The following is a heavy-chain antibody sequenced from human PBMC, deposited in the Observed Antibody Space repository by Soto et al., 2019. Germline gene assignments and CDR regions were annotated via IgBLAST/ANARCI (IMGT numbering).Heavy chain of an antibody. CDR2: ISAYSGNT. J-gene: IGHJ4*01. D-gene: IGHD4-17*01. V-gene: IGHV1-18*04. CDR3: ARVVKAGDYGDYGRYYFDY. Sequence: QVQLVQSGAEVKKPGASVKVSCKASGYTFTTYGITWVRQAPGQGLEWMGWISAYSGNTNYAQKLQGRLTVTTDTSTNTAYMDLRSLRSDDTAVYYCARVVKAGDYGDYGRYYFDYWGNGTLVTVSS. CDR1: GYTFTTYG.